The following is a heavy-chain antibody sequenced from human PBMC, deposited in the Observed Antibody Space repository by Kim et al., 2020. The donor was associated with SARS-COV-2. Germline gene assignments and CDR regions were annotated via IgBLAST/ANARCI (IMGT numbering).Heavy chain of an antibody. Sequence: GGSLRLSCAASGFTFSKYAMSWVRQAPGKGLEWVAVISGSGHNVNEADSVKGRFTISRDNSEKTLSLQMSSLRAEDTAVYYCAKDRYSNYVFAMDVWGQGTTVTVSS. CDR3: AKDRYSNYVFAMDV. CDR2: ISGSGHNV. J-gene: IGHJ6*02. D-gene: IGHD4-4*01. V-gene: IGHV3-23*01. CDR1: GFTFSKYA.